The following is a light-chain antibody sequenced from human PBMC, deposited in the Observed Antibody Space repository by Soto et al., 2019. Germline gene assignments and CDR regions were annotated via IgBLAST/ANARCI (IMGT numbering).Light chain of an antibody. J-gene: IGKJ4*01. V-gene: IGKV3D-15*01. CDR3: QQYKDWPPLT. CDR2: GAS. CDR1: QNINSN. Sequence: EILMTQSPLTLSVSPGEGATLSCRASQNINSNLAWYQQRPGQAPRVLIYGASSRASGIPDRFSGSGSGTDFTLTINRLEPDDGAVYYCQQYKDWPPLTFGGGTRVESK.